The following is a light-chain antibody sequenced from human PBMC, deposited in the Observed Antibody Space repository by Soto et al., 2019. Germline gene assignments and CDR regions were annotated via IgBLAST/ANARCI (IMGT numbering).Light chain of an antibody. CDR1: SSNIGAGYD. CDR3: QSYDSSLSRYV. V-gene: IGLV1-40*01. Sequence: QSVLTQPPSVSGAPGRRVTISCTGSSSNIGAGYDVHWYQQLPGTAPKLLIYGNSNRPSGVPDRFSGSKSGTSASLAITGLQAEDEADYHCQSYDSSLSRYVFGTGTKVTVL. J-gene: IGLJ1*01. CDR2: GNS.